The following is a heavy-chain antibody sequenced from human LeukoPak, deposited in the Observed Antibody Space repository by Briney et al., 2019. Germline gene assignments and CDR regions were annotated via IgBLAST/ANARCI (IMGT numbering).Heavy chain of an antibody. Sequence: ASVKISCKVSGSTFTDYYMHWVQQAPGKGLEWMGLVDPEDGEIKYAEKFQGRVTITADTSTDTAYMELSSLRSEDTAVYYCATASICSSTNCAFDPWAREPWSPSPQ. CDR3: ATASICSSTNCAFDP. V-gene: IGHV1-69-2*01. CDR2: VDPEDGEI. CDR1: GSTFTDYY. D-gene: IGHD2-2*01. J-gene: IGHJ5*02.